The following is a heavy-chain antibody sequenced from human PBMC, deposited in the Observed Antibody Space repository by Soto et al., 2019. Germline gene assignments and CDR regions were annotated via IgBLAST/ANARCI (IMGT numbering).Heavy chain of an antibody. V-gene: IGHV1-69*13. D-gene: IGHD3-3*01. CDR1: GGTFSSYA. CDR2: IIPIFGTA. Sequence: SVKVSCKASGGTFSSYAISWVRQAPGQGLEWMGGIIPIFGTANYAQKFQGRVTVTADESTSTAYMELSSLRSEDTAVYYCARGLESYYGMDVWGQGTTVTVSS. J-gene: IGHJ6*02. CDR3: ARGLESYYGMDV.